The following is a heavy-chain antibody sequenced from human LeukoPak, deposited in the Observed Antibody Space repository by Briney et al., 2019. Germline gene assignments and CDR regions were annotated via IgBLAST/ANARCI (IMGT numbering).Heavy chain of an antibody. J-gene: IGHJ6*02. V-gene: IGHV1-18*01. CDR2: ISAYNGNT. Sequence: ASVKVSCKASGYTFTSYGISWVRQAPGQGLEWMGWISAYNGNTNYAQKLQGRVTMTTDTSTSTAYMELRSLRSDDTAVYYCARDLHVVPAASNYYDMDVWGQGTTVTVSS. CDR3: ARDLHVVPAASNYYDMDV. D-gene: IGHD2-2*01. CDR1: GYTFTSYG.